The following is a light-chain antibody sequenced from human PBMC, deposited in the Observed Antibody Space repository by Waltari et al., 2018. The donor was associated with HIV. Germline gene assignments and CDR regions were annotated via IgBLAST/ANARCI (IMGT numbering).Light chain of an antibody. CDR2: KVS. CDR1: QSLVYRDGNTY. Sequence: EAVMTQSPLSLPVTLGQPASISCRSSQSLVYRDGNTYLIWFQQRPGQSPMRLIYKVSNRDYGVPDRFSGSGSGTDFTLKISRVEADDVGVYYGMQGTHWPYTFGQGTKLKI. CDR3: MQGTHWPYT. V-gene: IGKV2-30*01. J-gene: IGKJ2*01.